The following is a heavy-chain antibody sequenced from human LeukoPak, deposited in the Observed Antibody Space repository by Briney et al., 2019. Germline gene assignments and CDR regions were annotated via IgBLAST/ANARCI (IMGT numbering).Heavy chain of an antibody. J-gene: IGHJ4*02. CDR1: GYTFTSYY. V-gene: IGHV1-46*01. Sequence: GASVKVSCKASGYTFTSYYMHWVRQDPGQGLEWMGKINPSGGGTSYTQKYQGRVTMTGDTSTSTVYMELSSLRSEDTAVYYCARDLRNIAQLWSRFDYWGQGTLVTVSS. CDR2: INPSGGGT. CDR3: ARDLRNIAQLWSRFDY. D-gene: IGHD5-18*01.